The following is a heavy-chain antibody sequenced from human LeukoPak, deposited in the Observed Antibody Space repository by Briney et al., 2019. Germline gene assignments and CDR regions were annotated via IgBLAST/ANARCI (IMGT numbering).Heavy chain of an antibody. CDR3: ATGHVYDY. Sequence: PGGSLRFSCAASGFTVSSNYMSWVRKAPGKGLEWVSVIYSGGSTYDADSVKGRFTISRHNSKNTLYLQMNSLRAEDTAVYYCATGHVYDYWGQGTLVTVSS. J-gene: IGHJ4*02. CDR2: IYSGGST. D-gene: IGHD3-10*02. CDR1: GFTVSSNY. V-gene: IGHV3-53*04.